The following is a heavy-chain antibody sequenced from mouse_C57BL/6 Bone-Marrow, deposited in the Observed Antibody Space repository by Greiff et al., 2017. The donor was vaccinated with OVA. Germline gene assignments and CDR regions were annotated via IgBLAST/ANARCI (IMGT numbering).Heavy chain of an antibody. CDR1: GFTFSSYA. CDR2: ISDGGSYT. Sequence: EVQRVESGGGLVKPGGSLKLSCAASGFTFSSYAMSWVRQTPEKRLEWFATISDGGSYTYYPDNVKGRFTISRDNAKNNLYLQMSHLKSEDTAMYYCARVGNYEGYYAMDYWGQGTSVTVSS. D-gene: IGHD2-1*01. J-gene: IGHJ4*01. V-gene: IGHV5-4*01. CDR3: ARVGNYEGYYAMDY.